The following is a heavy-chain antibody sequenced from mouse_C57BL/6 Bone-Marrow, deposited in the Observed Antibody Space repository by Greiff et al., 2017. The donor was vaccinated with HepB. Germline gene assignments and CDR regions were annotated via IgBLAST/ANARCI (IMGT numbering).Heavy chain of an antibody. CDR1: GYTFTDYE. CDR3: TAEDGNYGG. D-gene: IGHD2-1*01. J-gene: IGHJ2*01. CDR2: IDPETGGT. V-gene: IGHV1-15*01. Sequence: VKLVESGAELVRPGASVTLSCKASGYTFTDYEMHWVKQTPVHGLEWIGAIDPETGGTAYNQKFKGKAILTADKSSSTAYMELRSLTSEDSAVCYCTAEDGNYGGWGQGTTLTVSS.